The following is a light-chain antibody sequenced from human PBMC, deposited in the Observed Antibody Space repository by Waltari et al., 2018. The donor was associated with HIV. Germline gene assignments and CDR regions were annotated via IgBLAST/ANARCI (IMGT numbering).Light chain of an antibody. V-gene: IGLV2-23*01. J-gene: IGLJ1*01. CDR3: CSYAGTITPYV. CDR1: NSAVGSYNL. Sequence: SALTQPASVPGSPGQSITISCPGTNSAVGSYNLVFWYQQHPGKAPKLMIYEDSKRPSGISNRFSGSKSGNTASLTISGLQAEDEAEYFCCSYAGTITPYVFGIGTKVTVL. CDR2: EDS.